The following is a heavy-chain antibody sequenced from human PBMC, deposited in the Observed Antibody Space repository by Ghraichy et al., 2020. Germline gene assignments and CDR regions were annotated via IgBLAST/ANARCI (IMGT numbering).Heavy chain of an antibody. Sequence: SQTLSLTCTVSGGSINNYYWSWIRQPPGKGLEWIGYIHDSGRTNYTPSLKSRVTLSLDTSRNQFSLNLSSVTAADTAVYFCVRHKFTFYYDISGYPRGAFDIWGQGTTVTVSS. J-gene: IGHJ3*02. V-gene: IGHV4-59*08. CDR3: VRHKFTFYYDISGYPRGAFDI. D-gene: IGHD3-22*01. CDR1: GGSINNYY. CDR2: IHDSGRT.